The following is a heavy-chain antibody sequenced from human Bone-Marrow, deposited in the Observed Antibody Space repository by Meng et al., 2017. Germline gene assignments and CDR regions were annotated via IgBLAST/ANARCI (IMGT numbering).Heavy chain of an antibody. CDR2: INPNSGGT. D-gene: IGHD3-22*01. CDR3: ARDRAYYYDSSGYSRFLDY. Sequence: ASVKVSCKASGYTFTGYYMHWVRQAPGQGLEWMGWINPNSGGTNYAQKFQGRVTMTRDTSISTAYMELSRLRSDDTAVYYCARDRAYYYDSSGYSRFLDYWGQGTPVTVSS. CDR1: GYTFTGYY. J-gene: IGHJ4*02. V-gene: IGHV1-2*02.